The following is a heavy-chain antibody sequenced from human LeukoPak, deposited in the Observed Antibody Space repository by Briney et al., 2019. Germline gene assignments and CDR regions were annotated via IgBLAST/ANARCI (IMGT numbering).Heavy chain of an antibody. CDR3: ARHSEGVVVVAAVHFDY. J-gene: IGHJ4*02. D-gene: IGHD2-15*01. CDR2: IYYSGST. V-gene: IGHV4-39*01. CDR1: GGSISSSSYY. Sequence: SETLSLTCTVSGGSISSSSYYWGWIRQPPGKGLEWIGSIYYSGSTYYNPSLKRRVTISVDTSKNQFSLKLSSVTAADTAVYYCARHSEGVVVVAAVHFDYWGQGTLVTVSS.